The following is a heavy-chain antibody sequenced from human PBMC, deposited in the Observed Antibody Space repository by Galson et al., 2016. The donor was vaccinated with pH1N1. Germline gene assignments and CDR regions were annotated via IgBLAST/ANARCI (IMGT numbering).Heavy chain of an antibody. CDR2: IYYSGST. V-gene: IGHV4-59*01. D-gene: IGHD1-1*01. Sequence: LSLTCTVSGGSISSYYWSWIRQPPGKGLEWIGYIYYSGSTNYNPSLRSRVTISVDTSKNQFSLKLSSVTAADTAVYHCARSSTGYADYWGQGTLVTVAS. CDR3: ARSSTGYADY. CDR1: GGSISSYY. J-gene: IGHJ4*02.